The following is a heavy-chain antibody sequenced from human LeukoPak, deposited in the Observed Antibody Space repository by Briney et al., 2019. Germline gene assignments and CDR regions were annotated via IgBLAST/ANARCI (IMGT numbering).Heavy chain of an antibody. J-gene: IGHJ4*02. Sequence: PGGSLRLSCAASGFTFSSYAMHWVRQAPGKGLEWVAVISYDGSNKYYADSVKGRFTISRDNSKNTLYLQMNSLRAEDTAVYYCARNGVGYCSSTSCYVIDYWGQGTLVTVSS. CDR2: ISYDGSNK. CDR1: GFTFSSYA. D-gene: IGHD2-2*01. V-gene: IGHV3-30-3*01. CDR3: ARNGVGYCSSTSCYVIDY.